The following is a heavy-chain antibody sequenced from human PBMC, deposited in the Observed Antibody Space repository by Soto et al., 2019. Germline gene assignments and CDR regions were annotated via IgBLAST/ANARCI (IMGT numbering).Heavy chain of an antibody. CDR3: ARVDTAMVPPDYYYGMDV. J-gene: IGHJ6*02. V-gene: IGHV3-30-3*01. CDR1: GFTFSSYA. Sequence: LRLSCAASGFTFSSYAMHWVRQAPGKGLEWVAVISYDGSNKYYADSVKGRFTISRDNSKNTLYLQMNSLRAEDTAVYYCARVDTAMVPPDYYYGMDVWGQGTTVTVSS. D-gene: IGHD5-18*01. CDR2: ISYDGSNK.